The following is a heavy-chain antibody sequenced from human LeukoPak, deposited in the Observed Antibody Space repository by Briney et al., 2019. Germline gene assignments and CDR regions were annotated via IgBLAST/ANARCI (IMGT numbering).Heavy chain of an antibody. CDR2: INTYSGYT. V-gene: IGHV1-18*01. CDR3: ARGQDLGLELFDY. CDR1: GYTFTSYG. D-gene: IGHD1-7*01. J-gene: IGHJ4*02. Sequence: ASVKVSCKASGYTFTSYGISWVRQAPGQGLEWMGWINTYSGYTNYAQKLQGRVTMTTDTSTSTSYMELRRLRSDDTAVYYCARGQDLGLELFDYWGQGTLVTVSS.